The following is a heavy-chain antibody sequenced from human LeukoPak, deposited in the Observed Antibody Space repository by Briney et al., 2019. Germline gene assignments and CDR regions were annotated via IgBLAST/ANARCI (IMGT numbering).Heavy chain of an antibody. CDR3: AKGYYDSSGYYEEAFDY. V-gene: IGHV3-30*18. CDR2: ISYDGNKK. D-gene: IGHD3-22*01. Sequence: GGSLRLSCAASGFTFSNYGIHWVRQAPGRGLEWVAVISYDGNKKYYADSVKGRLTISRDNSKNTLYLQMNSLRAEDTAVYYCAKGYYDSSGYYEEAFDYWGQGTLVTVSS. J-gene: IGHJ4*02. CDR1: GFTFSNYG.